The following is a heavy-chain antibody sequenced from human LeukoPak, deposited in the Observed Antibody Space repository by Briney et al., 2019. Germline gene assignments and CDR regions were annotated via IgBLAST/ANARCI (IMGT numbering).Heavy chain of an antibody. CDR1: GDSVSSKSAS. D-gene: IGHD1-26*01. CDR3: ARGTGSLDY. V-gene: IGHV6-1*01. Sequence: SQTLSLTCAISGDSVSSKSASWTWIRQSPSRGLEWLGRTYLRSKWFNDYAISVKSRITVNPDTSKNQFSLYLTSVTPDDTAIYYCARGTGSLDYWGQGTLVTVSS. CDR2: TYLRSKWFN. J-gene: IGHJ4*02.